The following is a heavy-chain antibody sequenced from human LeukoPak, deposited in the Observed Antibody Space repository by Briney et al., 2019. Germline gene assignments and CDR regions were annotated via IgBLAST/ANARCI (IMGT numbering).Heavy chain of an antibody. J-gene: IGHJ4*02. Sequence: GGSLRLSCAASGFTFSSYGMHWVRQAPGKGLEWVAVIWYDGSNKYYADSVKGRFTISRDNSKNTLYLQMNSLRAEDTAVYYCVRDIGMRYYYGSGSYGDYWGQGTLVTVSS. CDR2: IWYDGSNK. D-gene: IGHD3-10*01. V-gene: IGHV3-33*01. CDR1: GFTFSSYG. CDR3: VRDIGMRYYYGSGSYGDY.